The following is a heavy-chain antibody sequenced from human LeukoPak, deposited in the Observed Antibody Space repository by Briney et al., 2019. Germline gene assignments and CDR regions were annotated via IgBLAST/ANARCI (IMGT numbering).Heavy chain of an antibody. CDR1: GGSISSSSYY. CDR3: AREGAWAFDP. CDR2: IYYSGST. J-gene: IGHJ5*02. V-gene: IGHV4-39*07. Sequence: SETLSLTCTVSGGSISSSSYYWGWIRQPPGKGLEWIGSIYYSGSTNYNPSLKSRVTISVDTSKNQFSLKLSSVTAADTAVYYCAREGAWAFDPWGQGTLVTVSS. D-gene: IGHD3-16*01.